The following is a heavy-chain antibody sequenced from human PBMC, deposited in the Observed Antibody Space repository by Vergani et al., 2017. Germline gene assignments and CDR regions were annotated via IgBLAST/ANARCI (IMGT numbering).Heavy chain of an antibody. J-gene: IGHJ4*02. CDR1: GYTFTSYY. V-gene: IGHV1-46*01. D-gene: IGHD1-20*01. Sequence: QVQLVQSGAEVKKPGASVKVSCKASGYTFTSYYMHWVRQAPGQGLEWMGIINPSGGSTSYAQKFQGRVTMTRDTSTSTVYMELSSLRSEDTAVYDCASGGEYNWNPREPPGFDYWGQGTLVTVSS. CDR2: INPSGGST. CDR3: ASGGEYNWNPREPPGFDY.